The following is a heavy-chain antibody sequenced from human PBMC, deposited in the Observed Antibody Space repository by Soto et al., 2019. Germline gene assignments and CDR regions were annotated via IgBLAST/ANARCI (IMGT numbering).Heavy chain of an antibody. CDR1: GFTFSTYA. CDR2: ISYDGSNK. V-gene: IGHV3-30-3*01. J-gene: IGHJ5*02. CDR3: ARRYKDGRRDCISTSCLFDP. D-gene: IGHD2-2*01. Sequence: QVQLVESGGGVVQPGRSLRLSCAASGFTFSTYAMHWVRQAPGKGLEWVAVISYDGSNKYYADSVKGRFTISRDNSKNTLYLQMNSLRPDDTAVYYCARRYKDGRRDCISTSCLFDPWGQGTPVTVSS.